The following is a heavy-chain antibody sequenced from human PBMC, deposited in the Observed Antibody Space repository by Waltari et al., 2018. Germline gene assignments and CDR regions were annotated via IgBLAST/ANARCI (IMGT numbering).Heavy chain of an antibody. CDR1: GGSFSGYY. J-gene: IGHJ4*02. CDR2: INHRGST. V-gene: IGHV4-34*01. D-gene: IGHD3-3*01. Sequence: QVQLQQWGAGLLKPSETLSLTCAVYGGSFSGYYWSWIRQPPGKGLWWIGEINHRGSTNYTPSLKSRVTISVDTSKNHFSLKLSSVTAADTAVYYCARRRITIFGVVIYYFDYWGQGTLVTVSS. CDR3: ARRRITIFGVVIYYFDY.